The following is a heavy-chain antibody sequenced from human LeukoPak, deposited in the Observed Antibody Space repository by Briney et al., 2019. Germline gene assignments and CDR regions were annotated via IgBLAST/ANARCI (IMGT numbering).Heavy chain of an antibody. CDR2: MNPDSGNT. CDR1: GYTFTSYD. J-gene: IGHJ6*03. D-gene: IGHD6-6*01. CDR3: ARGRIRHTRIAARPIPNYYMDV. Sequence: ASVKVSCKASGYTFTSYDINWVRQATGQGLEWMGWMNPDSGNTGYAQNFQGRVTMTRNTSISTAYMELSSLRSEDTAVYYCARGRIRHTRIAARPIPNYYMDVWGKGTTVTVSS. V-gene: IGHV1-8*01.